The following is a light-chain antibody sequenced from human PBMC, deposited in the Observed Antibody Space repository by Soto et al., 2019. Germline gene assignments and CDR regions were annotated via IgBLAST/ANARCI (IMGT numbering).Light chain of an antibody. Sequence: EIVLTQSPVTLSLSPGERAALSCRASQSVSSTYLAWYQQKPGQAPRLLIYGASSRATGIPDRFSGSGSGTDFTLTISRLEPEDFAVYYCQQYGSSPQTFGQGSNLEIK. CDR1: QSVSSTY. CDR2: GAS. CDR3: QQYGSSPQT. V-gene: IGKV3-20*01. J-gene: IGKJ2*01.